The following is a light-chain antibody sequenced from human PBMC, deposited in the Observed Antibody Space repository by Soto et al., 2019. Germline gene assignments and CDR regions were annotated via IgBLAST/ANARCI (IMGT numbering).Light chain of an antibody. CDR2: DVS. CDR3: SSYTSATTYV. V-gene: IGLV2-14*01. CDR1: SIDVGAYNY. J-gene: IGLJ1*01. Sequence: QSVLTQPASVSGSPGQSITISCTGNSIDVGAYNYDSWYQQYPGEAPKVIIYDVSHRPAGVSNRFSGSKSGNTASLTISGLQTQDEADYYCSSYTSATTYVFGTGTKVTV.